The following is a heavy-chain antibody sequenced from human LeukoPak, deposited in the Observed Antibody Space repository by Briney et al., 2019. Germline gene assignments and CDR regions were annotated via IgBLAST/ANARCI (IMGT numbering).Heavy chain of an antibody. J-gene: IGHJ4*02. CDR2: INTDGTVT. CDR1: GFTFSKYW. CDR3: ATKQWLAPPPDS. Sequence: GGSLRLSCAASGFTFSKYWLLWVRQAPGKGLESVSRINTDGTVTTYADPVKGRFTVSRDNADNTMFLQMNSVRDEDTAVYYCATKQWLAPPPDSWGQGTPVTVSS. D-gene: IGHD6-19*01. V-gene: IGHV3-74*01.